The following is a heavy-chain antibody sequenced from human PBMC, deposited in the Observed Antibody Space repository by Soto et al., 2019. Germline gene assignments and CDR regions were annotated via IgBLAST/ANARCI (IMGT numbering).Heavy chain of an antibody. CDR3: GGVPAAIFHRGYDYFDY. D-gene: IGHD2-2*02. V-gene: IGHV3-23*01. CDR1: GFTFSSYA. CDR2: ISGSGGST. J-gene: IGHJ4*02. Sequence: EVQLLESGGGLVQPGGSLRLSCAASGFTFSSYAMSWVRQAPGKGLEWVSAISGSGGSTYYADSVKGRFTISRDNSKNTLYLQMNSLRAEDTAVYYCGGVPAAIFHRGYDYFDYWGQGTLVTVSS.